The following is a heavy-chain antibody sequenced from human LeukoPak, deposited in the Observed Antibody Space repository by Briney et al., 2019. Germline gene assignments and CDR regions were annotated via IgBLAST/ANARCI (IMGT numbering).Heavy chain of an antibody. J-gene: IGHJ4*02. D-gene: IGHD3-22*01. CDR1: GFTFSSHW. CDR3: AREVGDYYDSSGSFGY. CDR2: MNSDGSRT. Sequence: GGSLTLSCAASGFTFSSHWMRWVRQGPGKGLVWVSRMNSDGSRTIYADSVKGRFTISRGSAKNTPYLQMNGLRAEDTAVYYCAREVGDYYDSSGSFGYWGQGTLVTVSS. V-gene: IGHV3-74*01.